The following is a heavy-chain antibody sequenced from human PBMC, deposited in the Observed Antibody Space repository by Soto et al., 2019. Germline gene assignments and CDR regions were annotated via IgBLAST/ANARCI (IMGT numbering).Heavy chain of an antibody. J-gene: IGHJ3*01. CDR3: ARDLGYGGNSGAFDV. V-gene: IGHV1-2*02. Sequence: QVQLVQSGAEVKKPGASVKVSCEASGYTFTNYYIHWVRQARGQGLEWMGWINPNRGGTNFAQKFQGRVSMTRDTYITTAYMELNRLTSDDTAVYYCARDLGYGGNSGAFDVWSQGTMITVSS. CDR2: INPNRGGT. D-gene: IGHD4-17*01. CDR1: GYTFTNYY.